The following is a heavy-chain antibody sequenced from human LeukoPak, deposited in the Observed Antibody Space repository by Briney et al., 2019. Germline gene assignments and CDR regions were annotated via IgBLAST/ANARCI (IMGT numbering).Heavy chain of an antibody. CDR2: ISSRGGTI. CDR1: TFTFNNYE. V-gene: IGHV3-48*03. J-gene: IGHJ4*02. CDR3: VRDTSTVRYDS. D-gene: IGHD4-11*01. Sequence: GRSLTPAFAPATFTFNNYEMNCGRQPPGKGLEWISYISSRGGTIYYAASVKARFTISSGNAETSLSLQMNSLRAEDTAVYYCVRDTSTVRYDSWGQGTQVTVSS.